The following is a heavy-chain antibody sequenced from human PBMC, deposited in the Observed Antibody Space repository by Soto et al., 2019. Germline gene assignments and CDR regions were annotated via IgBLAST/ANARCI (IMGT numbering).Heavy chain of an antibody. D-gene: IGHD2-15*01. CDR2: MNPNSGNT. CDR1: GYTFTSYD. J-gene: IGHJ4*02. CDR3: ARSGPLGEGYCSGGSCFLPIY. Sequence: QVQLVQSGAEVKKPGASVKVSCKASGYTFTSYDINWVRQANGQGLEWMGWMNPNSGNTGYAQKFQGRDTMTRNTSISTAYMGLSSLISEDTAVYYCARSGPLGEGYCSGGSCFLPIYWGQGTLVTVS. V-gene: IGHV1-8*01.